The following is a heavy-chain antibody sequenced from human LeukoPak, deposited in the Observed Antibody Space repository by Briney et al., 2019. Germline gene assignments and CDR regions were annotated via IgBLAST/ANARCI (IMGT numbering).Heavy chain of an antibody. D-gene: IGHD4-17*01. Sequence: GGSLRLSCAASGFTFSSYAMSWVRQAPGKGLEWVSAISDSGGTTYYADSVKARFTISRDNSKNTLYLQMNSLRAEDTAVYYCAKFHDYGDYNDYWGQGTLVTVSS. V-gene: IGHV3-23*01. J-gene: IGHJ4*02. CDR1: GFTFSSYA. CDR3: AKFHDYGDYNDY. CDR2: ISDSGGTT.